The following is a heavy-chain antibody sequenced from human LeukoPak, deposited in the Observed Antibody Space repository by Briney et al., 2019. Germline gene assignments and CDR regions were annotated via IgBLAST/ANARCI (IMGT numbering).Heavy chain of an antibody. V-gene: IGHV3-48*02. CDR1: GFTFRSYS. Sequence: GGSLRLSCAASGFTFRSYSMHWVGQAPGKGLEWVSYISSTSSTIYYADSVKGRFTISRDNAKNSLYLQMNSLRDEDTAVYYCARAAPYYYDSSGYSAFDSWGQGTVVIVSA. CDR2: ISSTSSTI. D-gene: IGHD3-22*01. CDR3: ARAAPYYYDSSGYSAFDS. J-gene: IGHJ3*02.